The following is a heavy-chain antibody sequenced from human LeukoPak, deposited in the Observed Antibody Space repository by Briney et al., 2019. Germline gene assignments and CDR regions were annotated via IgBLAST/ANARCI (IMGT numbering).Heavy chain of an antibody. CDR2: INHSGST. J-gene: IGHJ3*02. Sequence: SKTLSLTCAVYGGSFSGYYWSWIRQPPGKGLEWIGEINHSGSTNYNPSLKSRVTISVDTSKNQFSLKLSSVTAADTAVYYCARAHPTYYDFWSGYYTDKGAFDIWGQGTMVTVSS. CDR3: ARAHPTYYDFWSGYYTDKGAFDI. V-gene: IGHV4-34*01. CDR1: GGSFSGYY. D-gene: IGHD3-3*01.